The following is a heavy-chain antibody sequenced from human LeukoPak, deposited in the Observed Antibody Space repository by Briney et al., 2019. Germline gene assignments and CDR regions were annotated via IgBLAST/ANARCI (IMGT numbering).Heavy chain of an antibody. D-gene: IGHD3-16*02. CDR1: GGSFSGYY. Sequence: SETLSLTCAVYGGSFSGYYWSWIRQPPGKGLEWIGEINHSGSTNYNPSLKSRVTISVDTSKNQFSLKLSSVTAADTAVYYCARVKVDYVWGSYRYTKTVYYFDYWGQGTLVTVSS. J-gene: IGHJ4*02. CDR3: ARVKVDYVWGSYRYTKTVYYFDY. V-gene: IGHV4-34*01. CDR2: INHSGST.